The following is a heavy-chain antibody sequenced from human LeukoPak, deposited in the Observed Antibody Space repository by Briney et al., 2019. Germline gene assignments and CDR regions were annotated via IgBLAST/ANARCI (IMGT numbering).Heavy chain of an antibody. Sequence: GGSLRLSCAASGFTFSSYGMHWVRQAPGKGLEWVAFIRYDGSNKYYADSVKGRFAISRDNSKNTLYLQMNSLRAEDTAVYYCAKDYYGSARFFDYWGQGTLVTVSS. D-gene: IGHD3-10*01. CDR2: IRYDGSNK. V-gene: IGHV3-30*02. J-gene: IGHJ4*02. CDR3: AKDYYGSARFFDY. CDR1: GFTFSSYG.